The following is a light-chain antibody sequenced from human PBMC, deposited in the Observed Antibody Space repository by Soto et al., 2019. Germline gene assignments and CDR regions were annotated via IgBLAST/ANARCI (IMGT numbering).Light chain of an antibody. V-gene: IGKV1-5*01. Sequence: DIQMTPSPSTLSAAIGDRVTITCRAGQSISSWVAWYQQKPGKAPKLLIHDASSLESGVPSRFRGSGSGTEFTLTISSLQPEDFETYYCLQHNSYPPAFGQGTRLEIK. J-gene: IGKJ5*01. CDR2: DAS. CDR1: QSISSW. CDR3: LQHNSYPPA.